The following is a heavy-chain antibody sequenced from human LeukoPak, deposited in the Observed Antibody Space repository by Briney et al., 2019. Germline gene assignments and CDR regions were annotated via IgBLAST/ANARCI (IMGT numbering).Heavy chain of an antibody. Sequence: KPSETLSLTCAVYGGSFRGYYWSWIRQPAGKGLEWIGRIYTSGSTNYNPSLKSRVTMSVDTSKNQFSLKLSSVTAADTAVYYCARDYYGSGSPWFDPWGQGTLVTVSS. J-gene: IGHJ5*02. CDR1: GGSFRGYY. V-gene: IGHV4-4*07. CDR3: ARDYYGSGSPWFDP. CDR2: IYTSGST. D-gene: IGHD3-10*01.